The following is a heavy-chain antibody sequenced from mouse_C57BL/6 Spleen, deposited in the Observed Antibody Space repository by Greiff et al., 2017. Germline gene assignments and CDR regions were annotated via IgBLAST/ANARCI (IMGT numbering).Heavy chain of an antibody. J-gene: IGHJ2*01. CDR1: GFTFSDYG. D-gene: IGHD1-1*01. CDR3: ATYYYGSSYED. CDR2: ISSGSSTI. V-gene: IGHV5-17*01. Sequence: EVMLVESGGGLVKPGGSLKLSCAASGFTFSDYGMPWVRQAPEKGLEWVAYISSGSSTIYYADTVKGRFTISRDNAKNTLFLQMTSLRSEDKAIYYCATYYYGSSYEDWGQGTTLTVSS.